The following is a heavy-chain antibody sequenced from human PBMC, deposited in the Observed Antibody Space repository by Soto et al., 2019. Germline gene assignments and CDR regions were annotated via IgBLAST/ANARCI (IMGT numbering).Heavy chain of an antibody. CDR3: ARHQETYYDFWSGYYTGLSADNWFDP. D-gene: IGHD3-3*01. J-gene: IGHJ5*02. CDR2: IYPGDSDT. V-gene: IGHV5-51*01. CDR1: GYSFTSYW. Sequence: PGESLKISCKGSGYSFTSYWIGWVRQMPGKGLEWMGIIYPGDSDTRYSPSFQGQVTISADKSISTAYLQWSSLKASDTAMYYCARHQETYYDFWSGYYTGLSADNWFDPWGQGTLVTVSS.